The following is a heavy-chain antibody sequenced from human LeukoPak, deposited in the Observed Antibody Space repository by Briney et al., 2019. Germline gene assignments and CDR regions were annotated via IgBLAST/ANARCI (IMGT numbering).Heavy chain of an antibody. J-gene: IGHJ4*02. D-gene: IGHD1-1*01. CDR3: ARGRPNYYFDY. V-gene: IGHV3-74*01. Sequence: GGSLRLSCAASGLTFSSYWMHWVRQAPGKGLVWVSRITSADSSTSYADSVKGRFTISRDNAKNTLYLQMNSLRAEDTAVYYCARGRPNYYFDYWGQGTLVTVSS. CDR1: GLTFSSYW. CDR2: ITSADSST.